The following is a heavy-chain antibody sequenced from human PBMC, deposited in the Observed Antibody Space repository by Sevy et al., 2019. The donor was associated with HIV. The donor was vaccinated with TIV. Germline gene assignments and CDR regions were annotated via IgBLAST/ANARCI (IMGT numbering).Heavy chain of an antibody. V-gene: IGHV1-18*01. J-gene: IGHJ4*02. D-gene: IGHD3-3*01. CDR3: ARVVSFYDFWRGTDY. Sequence: ASVKVSCKASGYTFTSYGISWVRQAPGQGLEWMGWISAYNGNTNYAQKLQGRVTMTTDTSTSTAYMELRSLGSDDTAVYYCARVVSFYDFWRGTDYWGQGTLVTVSS. CDR2: ISAYNGNT. CDR1: GYTFTSYG.